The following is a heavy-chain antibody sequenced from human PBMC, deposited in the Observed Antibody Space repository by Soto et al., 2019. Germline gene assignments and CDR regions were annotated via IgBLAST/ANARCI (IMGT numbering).Heavy chain of an antibody. V-gene: IGHV3-30*04. Sequence: QVQLVESGGGVVQPGRSLRLSCAASGFTFSSYAMHWVRQAPGKGLEWVAVVSYDGKSKYYADSVKGRFTISRDNSKNTLYLQMNSLRDEDMSVYYCSREVEREFDYWGQGTLVTVSS. CDR2: VSYDGKSK. CDR3: SREVEREFDY. D-gene: IGHD1-1*01. CDR1: GFTFSSYA. J-gene: IGHJ4*02.